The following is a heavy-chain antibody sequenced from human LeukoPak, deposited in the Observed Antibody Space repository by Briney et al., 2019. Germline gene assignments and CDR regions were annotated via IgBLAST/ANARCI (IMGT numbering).Heavy chain of an antibody. V-gene: IGHV7-4-1*02. Sequence: ASVKVSCKASGYTFTTYAMNWVRQAPGQGLEWMGWTNTDTRNPTYAQGFTGRFVFSLDTSVSTAYLQISSLKAEDTAVYFCARTYYYGSGSYKIDAWGQGTLVTVSS. CDR1: GYTFTTYA. CDR3: ARTYYYGSGSYKIDA. CDR2: TNTDTRNP. J-gene: IGHJ5*02. D-gene: IGHD3-10*01.